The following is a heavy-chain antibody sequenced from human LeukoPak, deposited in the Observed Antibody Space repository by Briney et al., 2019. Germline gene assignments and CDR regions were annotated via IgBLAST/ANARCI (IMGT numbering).Heavy chain of an antibody. Sequence: GGSLRLSCAASGFTFSSYWMSWVRQAPGKGLEWVSYISSSGSTIYYAESVKGRFTISRDNAKNSLYLQMNSLRAEDTAVYYCAGGHSSGYYPIHYWGQGTLVTVSS. V-gene: IGHV3-48*01. CDR2: ISSSGSTI. J-gene: IGHJ4*02. CDR3: AGGHSSGYYPIHY. D-gene: IGHD3-22*01. CDR1: GFTFSSYW.